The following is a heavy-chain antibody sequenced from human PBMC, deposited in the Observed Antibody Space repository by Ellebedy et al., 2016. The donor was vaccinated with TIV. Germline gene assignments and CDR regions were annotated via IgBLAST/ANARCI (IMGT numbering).Heavy chain of an antibody. CDR1: GFTFSSYA. CDR2: ISDDGNNK. D-gene: IGHD3-22*01. CDR3: TRSLYYYDNSGYNY. Sequence: GESLKISCAAFGFTFSSYAMHWVRQAPGKGLEWVAVISDDGNNKSYADSVKGRFTISRDNSKNTLYLQMNSLRAEDTAVYYCTRSLYYYDNSGYNYWGQGTLVTVSS. J-gene: IGHJ4*02. V-gene: IGHV3-30-3*01.